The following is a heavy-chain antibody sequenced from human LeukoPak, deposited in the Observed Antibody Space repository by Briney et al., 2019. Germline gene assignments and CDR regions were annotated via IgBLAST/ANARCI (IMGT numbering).Heavy chain of an antibody. J-gene: IGHJ5*02. V-gene: IGHV3-23*01. CDR1: GFTFSSYG. CDR3: AKPLLRQLNHGGFDP. CDR2: ISGSGGST. D-gene: IGHD1-14*01. Sequence: GGSLRLSCEASGFTFSSYGMSWVRQAPGKGLEWVSAISGSGGSTYYADSVKGRFTISRDNSKNTLYLQMNSLRAEDTAVYYCAKPLLRQLNHGGFDPWGQGTPVTVSS.